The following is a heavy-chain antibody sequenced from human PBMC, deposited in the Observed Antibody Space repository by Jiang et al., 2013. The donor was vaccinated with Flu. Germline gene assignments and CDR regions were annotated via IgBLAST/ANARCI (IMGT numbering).Heavy chain of an antibody. CDR1: FTAYY. J-gene: IGHJ4*02. Sequence: FTAYYLHWLRQAPGQGLEWMGRINPKTGGTHDALKFQGRVTMTRDTSSRTAHMELSGLRFDDTAVYYCARDPRGIYDGVGYYSHYFDFWGQGTPVTVSS. CDR3: ARDPRGIYDGVGYYSHYFDF. CDR2: INPKTGGT. D-gene: IGHD3-3*01. V-gene: IGHV1-2*06.